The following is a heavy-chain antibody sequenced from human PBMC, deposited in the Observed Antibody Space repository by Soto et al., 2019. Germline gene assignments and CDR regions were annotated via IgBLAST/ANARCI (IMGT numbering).Heavy chain of an antibody. CDR3: ARDLHHYFDY. CDR2: IWYDGSNK. CDR1: GFTFSTYG. Sequence: QVQLEESGGGVVQPGRSLRLSCAASGFTFSTYGIHWVRQAPGKGLEWVAVIWYDGSNKYYADSVKGRFTISRDNSKNTGYLQMNSLRAEDTAVYYCARDLHHYFDYWGQGTLVTVSS. V-gene: IGHV3-33*01. J-gene: IGHJ4*02. D-gene: IGHD4-4*01.